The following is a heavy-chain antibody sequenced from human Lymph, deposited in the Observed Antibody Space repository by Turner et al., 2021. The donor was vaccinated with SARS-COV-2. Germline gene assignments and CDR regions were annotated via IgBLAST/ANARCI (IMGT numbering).Heavy chain of an antibody. D-gene: IGHD3-3*01. V-gene: IGHV5-51*01. CDR1: GYSCTNYW. Sequence: EVQLVQSGAEVQKPGVSREISCSGSGYSCTNYWIGWVRQMPGKGLEWMGIIYPGDSDTRYSPSFQGQVPISADKSISTAYLQWSSLKASDTAMYYCARREWGGSLGHIDYWGQGTLVTVSS. J-gene: IGHJ4*02. CDR2: IYPGDSDT. CDR3: ARREWGGSLGHIDY.